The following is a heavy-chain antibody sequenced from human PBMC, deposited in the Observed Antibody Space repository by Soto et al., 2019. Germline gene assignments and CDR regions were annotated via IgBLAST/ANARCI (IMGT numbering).Heavy chain of an antibody. CDR2: INPSGGST. CDR3: ARDSNPFPANNWFDP. CDR1: GYTFTSYY. J-gene: IGHJ5*02. Sequence: GASVKVSCKASGYTFTSYYMHWVRQAPGQGLEWMGIINPSGGSTSYAQKFQGRVTMTRDTSISTAYMELSRLRSDDTAVYYCARDSNPFPANNWFDPWGQGTLVTVSS. D-gene: IGHD3-16*01. V-gene: IGHV1-46*01.